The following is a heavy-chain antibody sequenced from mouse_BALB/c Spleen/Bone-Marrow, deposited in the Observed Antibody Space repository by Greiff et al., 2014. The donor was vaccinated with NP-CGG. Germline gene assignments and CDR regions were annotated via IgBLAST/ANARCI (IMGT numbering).Heavy chain of an antibody. CDR3: ARNRYDYRYWYFDV. V-gene: IGHV3-2*02. CDR1: GYSITSDYA. J-gene: IGHJ1*01. D-gene: IGHD2-4*01. Sequence: EVQLQESGPGLVKPSQSLSLTCTVTGYSITSDYAWNWIRQFPGNKLEWMGYISYSGDTSYNPSLKSRISITRDTSKNQFFLQLNSVTTEDTATYYCARNRYDYRYWYFDVWGAGTTVTVSS. CDR2: ISYSGDT.